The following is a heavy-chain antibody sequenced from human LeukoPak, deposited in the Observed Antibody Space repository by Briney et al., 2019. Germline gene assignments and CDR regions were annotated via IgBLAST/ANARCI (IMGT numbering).Heavy chain of an antibody. CDR3: ARGHPYGSSWNHQYGMDV. CDR2: IWYDGSNK. CDR1: GFTFSSYG. V-gene: IGHV3-33*01. Sequence: GGSLRLSCAASGFTFSSYGMHWVRQAPGKGLGRVAVIWYDGSNKYYADSVKGRFTISRDNSKNTLYLQMNSLRAEDTAVYYCARGHPYGSSWNHQYGMDVWGQGTTVTVSS. J-gene: IGHJ6*02. D-gene: IGHD6-13*01.